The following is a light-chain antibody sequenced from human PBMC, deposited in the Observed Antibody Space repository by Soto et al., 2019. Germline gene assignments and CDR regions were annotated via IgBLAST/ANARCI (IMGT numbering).Light chain of an antibody. CDR3: QQSHITTLFT. J-gene: IGKJ2*01. V-gene: IGKV1-39*01. Sequence: DIQMPQSPSSLSASIGDRVTITGRASQNINSHLNWYQQKPGKAPKVLIYAASRLQSGVPSRFSGSGSGTEFTLTISSLEPEDFATYYCQQSHITTLFTFGKGTKLEIK. CDR2: AAS. CDR1: QNINSH.